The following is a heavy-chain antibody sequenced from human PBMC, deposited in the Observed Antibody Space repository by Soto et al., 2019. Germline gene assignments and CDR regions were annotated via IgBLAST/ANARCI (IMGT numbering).Heavy chain of an antibody. CDR3: ARDIESVTAKHFFYYYAMDV. CDR2: VSANNGHT. CDR1: GFTFSNYG. J-gene: IGHJ6*02. V-gene: IGHV1-18*01. Sequence: ASVKVSCKASGFTFSNYGLNWVRQAPGQGLEWMGWVSANNGHTNYTQNLQGRVSMTTDTSTSTAYMELRGLTFDDTAVYYCARDIESVTAKHFFYYYAMDVWGQGTTVTVSS. D-gene: IGHD2-8*01.